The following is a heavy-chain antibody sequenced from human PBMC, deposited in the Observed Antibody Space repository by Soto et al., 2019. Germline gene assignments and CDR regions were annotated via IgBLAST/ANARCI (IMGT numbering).Heavy chain of an antibody. CDR1: GFTFSSYS. CDR3: ARDISRHYYYYMDV. Sequence: PGGSLRLSCAASGFTFSSYSMNWVRQAPGKGLEWVSSISSSSSYIYYADSVKGRFTISRDNAKNSLYLQMNSLRAEDTAVYYCARDISRHYYYYMDVWGKGTTVTVSS. D-gene: IGHD3-9*01. J-gene: IGHJ6*03. V-gene: IGHV3-21*01. CDR2: ISSSSSYI.